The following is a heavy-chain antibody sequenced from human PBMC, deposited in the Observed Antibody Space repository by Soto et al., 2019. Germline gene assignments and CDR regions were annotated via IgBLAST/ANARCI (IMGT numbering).Heavy chain of an antibody. J-gene: IGHJ4*02. CDR3: ARLGGYYQALDS. CDR1: GGYINNYY. D-gene: IGHD3-22*01. CDR2: IYYAGTT. Sequence: SETLSLTCSVSGGYINNYYWSRIRQPPGKGLEFIGYIYYAGTTTYNPSLKSRVTISVDMSKNQFSLKLSSVTAADTAVYYCARLGGYYQALDSWGQGTLVTVS. V-gene: IGHV4-59*08.